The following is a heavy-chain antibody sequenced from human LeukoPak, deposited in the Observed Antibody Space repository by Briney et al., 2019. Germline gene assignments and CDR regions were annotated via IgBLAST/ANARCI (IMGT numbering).Heavy chain of an antibody. CDR2: INHSGSI. J-gene: IGHJ3*02. Sequence: PSETLSLTCAVYGGSFSGYYWSWIRQPPGKGLEWIGEINHSGSINYNPSLKSRVTISVDTSKNQFSLKLSSVTAADTAVYYCARGRIAVAGVDAFDIWGQGTMVTVSS. CDR3: ARGRIAVAGVDAFDI. CDR1: GGSFSGYY. V-gene: IGHV4-34*01. D-gene: IGHD6-19*01.